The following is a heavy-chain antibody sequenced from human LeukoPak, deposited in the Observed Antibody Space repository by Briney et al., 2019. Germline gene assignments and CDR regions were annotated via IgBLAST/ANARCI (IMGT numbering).Heavy chain of an antibody. D-gene: IGHD6-19*01. Sequence: GGSLRLSCAASGFAFSSQAMGWVRQAPGKGLEWVSVIGDSGDPTYYADSVKGRFTISRDNSKNTLYLQMNSLRAEDTALYYCAKDARRSSGWYFFDHWGQGTLVTVSS. CDR2: IGDSGDPT. J-gene: IGHJ4*02. CDR1: GFAFSSQA. V-gene: IGHV3-23*01. CDR3: AKDARRSSGWYFFDH.